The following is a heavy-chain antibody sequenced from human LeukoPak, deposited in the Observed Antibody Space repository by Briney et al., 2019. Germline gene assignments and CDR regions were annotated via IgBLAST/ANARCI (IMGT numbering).Heavy chain of an antibody. CDR1: GFTFSSYA. J-gene: IGHJ6*02. D-gene: IGHD6-19*01. Sequence: GGSLRLSCAASGFTFSSYAMSWVRQAPGKGLEWVSAISGSGGSTYYTDSVKGRFTISRDNSKNALYLQMNSLRAEDTAVYYCAKLGGIAVAGNEADGYYYGMDVWGQGTTVTVSS. CDR3: AKLGGIAVAGNEADGYYYGMDV. V-gene: IGHV3-23*01. CDR2: ISGSGGST.